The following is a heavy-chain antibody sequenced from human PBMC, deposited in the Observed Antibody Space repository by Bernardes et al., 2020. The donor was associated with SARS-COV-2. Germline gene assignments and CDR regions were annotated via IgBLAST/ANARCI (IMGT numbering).Heavy chain of an antibody. V-gene: IGHV1-24*01. D-gene: IGHD3-22*01. CDR2: FDPEDGEA. CDR1: GYTLSDLS. CDR3: TTSLSLTVVVYAFDI. Sequence: VKVSCKVSGYTLSDLSMHWVRQAPGKGLEWMGNFDPEDGEAVYAQKFLGRVTMTADTSTYTSYMELSSLRSDDTAVYYCTTSLSLTVVVYAFDIWGQGTTVIVSS. J-gene: IGHJ3*02.